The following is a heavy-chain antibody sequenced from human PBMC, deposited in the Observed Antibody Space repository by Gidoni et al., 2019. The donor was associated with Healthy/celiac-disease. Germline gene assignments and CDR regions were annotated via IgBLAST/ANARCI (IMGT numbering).Heavy chain of an antibody. CDR1: VGSFSGYY. V-gene: IGHV4-34*01. J-gene: IGHJ4*02. CDR2: INHSGRT. Sequence: QVQLQQWGAGLLKPSETLSFTCAVYVGSFSGYYWSWIRQPPGKGLEWIGEINHSGRTNYNPSLKRRVTISVDTSKNPFSLKLSSVTAADTAVYYCARGIGYYYDSSGYSHWGQGTLVTVSS. D-gene: IGHD3-22*01. CDR3: ARGIGYYYDSSGYSH.